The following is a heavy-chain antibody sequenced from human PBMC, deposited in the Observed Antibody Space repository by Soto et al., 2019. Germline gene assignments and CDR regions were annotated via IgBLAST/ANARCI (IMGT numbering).Heavy chain of an antibody. V-gene: IGHV1-69*08. D-gene: IGHD1-1*01. J-gene: IGHJ3*02. CDR1: GGTFSSYT. Sequence: QVQLVQSGAEVKKPGSSVKVSCKASGGTFSSYTISWVRQAPGQGLEWMGRIIPILGIANYAQKFQGRVLIPAEKTVSTAYMELSSLRFEDTGLYYWARDGLNDPDAFVIWGQGTMVTVSS. CDR2: IIPILGIA. CDR3: ARDGLNDPDAFVI.